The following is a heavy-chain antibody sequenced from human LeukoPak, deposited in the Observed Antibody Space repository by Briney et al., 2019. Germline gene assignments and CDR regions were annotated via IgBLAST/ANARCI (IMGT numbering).Heavy chain of an antibody. J-gene: IGHJ4*02. CDR1: GFTFSSYW. CDR3: XXXXXXXXRWLPNGKIDY. D-gene: IGHD5-24*01. V-gene: IGHV3-7*01. CDR2: IKQDGSEK. Sequence: PGGSLRLSCAASGFTFSSYWMSWVRQAPGKGLEWVANIKQDGSEKYYVDSVKGRFTISRDNAKNSLYLQMNSLRAEDTAVYYCXXXXXXXXRWLPNGKIDYWGQGTLVTVSS.